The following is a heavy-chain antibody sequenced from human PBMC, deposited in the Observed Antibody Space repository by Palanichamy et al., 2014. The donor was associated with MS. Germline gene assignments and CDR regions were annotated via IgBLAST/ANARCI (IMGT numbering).Heavy chain of an antibody. J-gene: IGHJ4*02. CDR3: ARDSANWGLRGTLLCFDY. V-gene: IGHV3-7*01. CDR2: IKQDGSEK. D-gene: IGHD7-27*01. Sequence: EVQLVESGGGLVQPGGSLRLSCAASGFTFSSYWMSWVRQAPGKGLEWVANIKQDGSEKYYVDSVKGRFTISRDNAKNSLYLQMNSLRAEDTAVYYCARDSANWGLRGTLLCFDYWGQGALVTVSS. CDR1: GFTFSSYW.